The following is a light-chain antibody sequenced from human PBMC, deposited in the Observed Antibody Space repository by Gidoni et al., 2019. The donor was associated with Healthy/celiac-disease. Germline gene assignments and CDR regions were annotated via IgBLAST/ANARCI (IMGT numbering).Light chain of an antibody. Sequence: IVMTQSPATLAVSPGERATLSCRASQSVSSNLACYQQKPGQAPRLLIYGASTRATGIPARFSGSGSGTEFTLTISSRQSEDFAVYYCQQYNNWPPATFGGGTKVEIK. J-gene: IGKJ4*01. CDR2: GAS. CDR3: QQYNNWPPAT. CDR1: QSVSSN. V-gene: IGKV3-15*01.